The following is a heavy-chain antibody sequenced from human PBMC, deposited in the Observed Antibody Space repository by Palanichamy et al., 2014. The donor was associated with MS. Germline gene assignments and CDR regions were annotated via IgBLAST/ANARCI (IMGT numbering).Heavy chain of an antibody. D-gene: IGHD6-13*01. J-gene: IGHJ4*02. CDR2: INSEGSST. V-gene: IGHV3-74*01. Sequence: EVQLVESGGGLVQPGGSLRLSCAASGFTFSNYWMHWVRQAPGKGLVWVSRINSEGSSTNYADSVKGRFTISRDNAKNTLYLQMNSLRAEDTAVYYCARGKGAAASIADYWGQGTLVTVSS. CDR3: ARGKGAAASIADY. CDR1: GFTFSNYW.